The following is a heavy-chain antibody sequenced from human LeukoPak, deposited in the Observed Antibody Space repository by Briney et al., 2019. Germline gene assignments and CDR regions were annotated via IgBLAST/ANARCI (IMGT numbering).Heavy chain of an antibody. CDR3: ARADIVPAAIPSYYFDY. CDR2: IYYSGST. CDR1: GGSISSGGYY. D-gene: IGHD2-2*02. V-gene: IGHV4-31*03. J-gene: IGHJ4*02. Sequence: PSQTLSLTCTVSGGSISSGGYYWSWIRQHPGKGLEWIGYIYYSGSTYYNPSLKSRVTISVDTSKNQFSLKLSSVTAADTAVYYCARADIVPAAIPSYYFDYWGQGTLVTVSS.